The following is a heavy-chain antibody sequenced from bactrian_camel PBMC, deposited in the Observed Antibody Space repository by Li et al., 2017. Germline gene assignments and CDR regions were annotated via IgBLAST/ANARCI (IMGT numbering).Heavy chain of an antibody. Sequence: HVQLVESGGGSAQAGGSLRLSCEASRYTHSTCMGWFRQAPGKEREGVTTITRNGVTTYADSMKGRFTISQDNAKNTVYLQMNSLKAEDTAMYYCASTYSAYVWCPRAHTLYNYWGQGTQVTVS. CDR1: RYTHSTC. CDR2: ITRNGVT. V-gene: IGHV3S53*01. D-gene: IGHD4*01. J-gene: IGHJ4*01. CDR3: ASTYSAYVWCPRAHTLYNY.